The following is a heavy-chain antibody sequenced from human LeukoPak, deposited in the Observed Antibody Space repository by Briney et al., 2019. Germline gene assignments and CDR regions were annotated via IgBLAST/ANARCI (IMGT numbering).Heavy chain of an antibody. Sequence: SQTLSLTCTVSGDSISTTYFYWSWIRLHPEKGLEWIGYIYYSGSTYYNPSLKSRLTISVDTSKNQFSLNLSSVTAADTAVYYCARGRYRSSPSPWFDPWGQGTLVTVSS. V-gene: IGHV4-31*03. CDR3: ARGRYRSSPSPWFDP. J-gene: IGHJ5*02. CDR2: IYYSGST. D-gene: IGHD6-13*01. CDR1: GDSISTTYFY.